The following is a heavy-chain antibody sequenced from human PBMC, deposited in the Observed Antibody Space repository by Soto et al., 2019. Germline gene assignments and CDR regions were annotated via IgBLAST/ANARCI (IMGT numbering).Heavy chain of an antibody. CDR2: ISYDGSNK. J-gene: IGHJ6*02. D-gene: IGHD2-2*02. CDR1: GFTFSSYA. V-gene: IGHV3-30-3*01. CDR3: ARDLCSSTSCYTFYYYGMDV. Sequence: GGSLRLSCAASGFTFSSYAMHWVRQAPGKGLEWVAVISYDGSNKYYADSVKGRFTISRDNSKNTLYLQMNSLRAEDTAVYYCARDLCSSTSCYTFYYYGMDVWGQGTTVTV.